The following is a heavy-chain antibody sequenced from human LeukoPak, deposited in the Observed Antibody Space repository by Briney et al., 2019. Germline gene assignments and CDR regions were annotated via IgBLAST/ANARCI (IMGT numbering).Heavy chain of an antibody. V-gene: IGHV1-2*02. Sequence: GASVKVSCRASGYTFTGYYMHWVRQAPGQGLEWMGWINPNSGGTNYAQKFQGRVTMTRDTSTSTVYMELSSLRSEDTAVYYCARVKGPERLTIFGVVRGSHGMDVWGQGTTVTVSS. CDR2: INPNSGGT. J-gene: IGHJ6*02. CDR3: ARVKGPERLTIFGVVRGSHGMDV. D-gene: IGHD3-3*01. CDR1: GYTFTGYY.